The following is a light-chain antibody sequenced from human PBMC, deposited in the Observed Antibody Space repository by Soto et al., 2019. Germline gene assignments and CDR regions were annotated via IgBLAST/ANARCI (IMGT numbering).Light chain of an antibody. V-gene: IGLV2-8*01. CDR1: SSDVGGYNN. J-gene: IGLJ1*01. Sequence: QSVLTQPPSASGSPEQSVTISCTGTSSDVGGYNNVSWYQQHPGKAPKLMIYEVSKRPSGVPDRFSGSKSGNTASLTVSGLQAEDESDYYCSSYAGSNNAYVFGTGTKVTVL. CDR2: EVS. CDR3: SSYAGSNNAYV.